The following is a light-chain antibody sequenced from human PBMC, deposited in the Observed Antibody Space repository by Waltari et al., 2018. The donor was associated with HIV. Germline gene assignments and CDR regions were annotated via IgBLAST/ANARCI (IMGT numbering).Light chain of an antibody. J-gene: IGKJ5*01. V-gene: IGKV3-11*01. CDR1: QSVDNY. CDR2: DAS. Sequence: DIVLTQSPVTLSLSPGERATLSCRASQSVDNYLAWYQQKPGQAPRLLIYDASNRATDIPARFSGSGSGTDFTLTISSLEPEDFAVYYCQQRSSWPPITFGQGTRLEIK. CDR3: QQRSSWPPIT.